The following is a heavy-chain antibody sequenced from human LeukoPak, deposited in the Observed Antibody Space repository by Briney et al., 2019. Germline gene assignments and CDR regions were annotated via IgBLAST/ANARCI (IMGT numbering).Heavy chain of an antibody. Sequence: GGSLRLSCAASGFTFSSYSMNWVRQAPGKGMEWASSISSSSSYIYYADSVKGRFTISRDNAKNSLYLQMNSLRAEDTAVYYCARGGDIVATTNYFDYWGQGTLVTVSS. CDR3: ARGGDIVATTNYFDY. CDR1: GFTFSSYS. V-gene: IGHV3-21*01. J-gene: IGHJ4*02. D-gene: IGHD5-12*01. CDR2: ISSSSSYI.